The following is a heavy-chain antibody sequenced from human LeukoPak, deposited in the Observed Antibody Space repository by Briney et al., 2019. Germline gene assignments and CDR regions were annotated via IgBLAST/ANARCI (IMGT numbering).Heavy chain of an antibody. CDR3: ARDAGSAMDLLDY. CDR2: ISSSSSYI. J-gene: IGHJ4*02. CDR1: GFTFSSYS. D-gene: IGHD5-18*01. Sequence: PGESLRLSCAASGFTFSSYSMNWVRQAPGKGLEWVSSISSSSSYIYYADSVKGRFTISRDNAKNSLYLQMNSLRAEDTAVYYCARDAGSAMDLLDYWGQGTLVTVSS. V-gene: IGHV3-21*01.